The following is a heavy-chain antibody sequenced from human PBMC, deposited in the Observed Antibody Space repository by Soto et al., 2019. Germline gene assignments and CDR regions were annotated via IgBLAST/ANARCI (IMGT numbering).Heavy chain of an antibody. Sequence: EVQLVESGGGLVQPGRSLRLSCAASGFTFGDYAMHWVRQAPGKGLQWVSGLSWNSANIGYADSVKGRFTISRDNAKNSLYLHMNSLRVEDTALYYCAIFRTVATPLDSWGQGTLVTVSS. CDR1: GFTFGDYA. CDR2: LSWNSANI. CDR3: AIFRTVATPLDS. V-gene: IGHV3-9*01. D-gene: IGHD4-17*01. J-gene: IGHJ4*02.